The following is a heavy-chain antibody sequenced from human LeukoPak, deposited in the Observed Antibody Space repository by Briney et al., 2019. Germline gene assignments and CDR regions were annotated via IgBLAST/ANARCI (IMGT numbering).Heavy chain of an antibody. CDR1: GYTFTGYY. V-gene: IGHV1-2*06. D-gene: IGHD3-22*01. CDR2: INPNSDGT. CDR3: ARDDYYDSSGHLFDI. J-gene: IGHJ3*02. Sequence: ASVKVSCKASGYTFTGYYMHWVRQAPGQGLEWMGRINPNSDGTNYAQKFQGRVTMTRDTSISTAYMELSRLRSDDTAVYYCARDDYYDSSGHLFDIWGQGTMVTVSS.